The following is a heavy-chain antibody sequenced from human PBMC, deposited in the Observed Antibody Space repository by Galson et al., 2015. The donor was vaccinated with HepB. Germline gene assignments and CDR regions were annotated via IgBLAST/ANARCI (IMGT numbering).Heavy chain of an antibody. CDR1: GYTFTSKG. Sequence: SVKVSCKASGYTFTSKGISWVRQAPGQGLEWMGWISTESGNTNYVQKLQGRVTMIRDTSTSTAYMELRSLRSDDTAVYYCASDVDHRFDHWGQGTLVSVTS. V-gene: IGHV1-18*01. CDR2: ISTESGNT. CDR3: ASDVDHRFDH. J-gene: IGHJ4*02.